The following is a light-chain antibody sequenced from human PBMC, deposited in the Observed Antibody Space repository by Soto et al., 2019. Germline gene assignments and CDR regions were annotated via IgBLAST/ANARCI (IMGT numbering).Light chain of an antibody. J-gene: IGLJ2*01. Sequence: QSALTQPASVSGSPGQSITISCTGTSSDVGGYNYVSWYQQHPGXAPXXMIXDVSNRXXXXXXXXXGSXSGNXXSXTIXXXXXXXXXXXYCXSYTSSSTLVVFGGGTKVTVL. V-gene: IGLV2-14*01. CDR3: XSYTSSSTLVV. CDR2: DVS. CDR1: SSDVGGYNY.